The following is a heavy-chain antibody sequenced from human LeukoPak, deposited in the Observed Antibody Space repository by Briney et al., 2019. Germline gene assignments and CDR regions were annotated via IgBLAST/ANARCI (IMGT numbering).Heavy chain of an antibody. Sequence: GGSLRLSCAPSGFTFSSYAMHWVRQAPGKGLEWVAVISYDGSNKYYADSVKGRFTISRDNSNNMVYLQMNSLRTEDTAVYYCARGACTAYYLDYWGQGTLVTVSS. CDR3: ARGACTAYYLDY. D-gene: IGHD2-8*02. J-gene: IGHJ4*02. V-gene: IGHV3-30-3*01. CDR2: ISYDGSNK. CDR1: GFTFSSYA.